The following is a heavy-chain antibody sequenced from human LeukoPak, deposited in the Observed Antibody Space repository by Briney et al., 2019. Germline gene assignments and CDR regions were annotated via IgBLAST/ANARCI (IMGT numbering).Heavy chain of an antibody. V-gene: IGHV3-7*04. CDR2: IKEDSSEK. J-gene: IGHJ3*02. Sequence: PGGSPRLSCAASGFSFSSYYMHWVRQAPGKGLEWVANIKEDSSEKNSADSVKGRFTISRDNAKTSVYLQMSSLRAEDTAVYYCSRGANWVDFDTWGQGTMVTVSS. CDR3: SRGANWVDFDT. CDR1: GFSFSSYY. D-gene: IGHD2-15*01.